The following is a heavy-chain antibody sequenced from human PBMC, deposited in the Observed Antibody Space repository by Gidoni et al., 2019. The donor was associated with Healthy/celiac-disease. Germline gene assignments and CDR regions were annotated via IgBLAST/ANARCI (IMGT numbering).Heavy chain of an antibody. Sequence: QVQLQESGPGLVKPSETLSLTCTVSGGSISSYYWSWIRQPPGKGLEWIGYIYYSGSTNYNPSLKSRVTISVDTSKNQFSLKLSSVTAADTAVYYCARDAYSSYYMDVWGKGTTVTVSS. D-gene: IGHD6-13*01. CDR2: IYYSGST. CDR3: ARDAYSSYYMDV. V-gene: IGHV4-59*01. J-gene: IGHJ6*03. CDR1: GGSISSYY.